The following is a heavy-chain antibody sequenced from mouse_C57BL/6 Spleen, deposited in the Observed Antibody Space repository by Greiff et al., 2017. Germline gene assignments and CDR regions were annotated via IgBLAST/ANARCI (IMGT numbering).Heavy chain of an antibody. D-gene: IGHD2-4*01. Sequence: EVQLVESGGGLVKPGGSLKLSCAASGFTFSSYTMSWVRQTPEKRLEWVATISGGGGNTYYPDSVKGRFTISRDNAKNTLYLQMSSLRSEDTALYYCARQGYDYDEAYWGQGTLVTVSA. V-gene: IGHV5-9*01. J-gene: IGHJ3*01. CDR1: GFTFSSYT. CDR3: ARQGYDYDEAY. CDR2: ISGGGGNT.